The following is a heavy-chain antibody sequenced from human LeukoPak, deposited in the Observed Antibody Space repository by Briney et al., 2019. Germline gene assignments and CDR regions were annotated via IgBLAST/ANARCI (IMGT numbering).Heavy chain of an antibody. CDR2: ISSNGGST. V-gene: IGHV3-64*01. Sequence: GGSLRLSCAASGFTFSSYAMHWVRQAPGKGLEYVSAISSNGGSTYYANSVKGRFTISRDNSKNTLYLQMGSLRAEDTAVYYCAKALWFGESNFDYWGQGTLVTVSS. J-gene: IGHJ4*02. CDR3: AKALWFGESNFDY. CDR1: GFTFSSYA. D-gene: IGHD3-10*01.